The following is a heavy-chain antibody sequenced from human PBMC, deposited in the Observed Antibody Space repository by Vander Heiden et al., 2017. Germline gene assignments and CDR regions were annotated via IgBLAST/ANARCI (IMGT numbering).Heavy chain of an antibody. J-gene: IGHJ3*02. V-gene: IGHV3-33*01. Sequence: QVQLVESGGGVVQPGRSLRISCAASGFTFSSYGMHWVRQAPGKGPEWVAVIWYDGSNKYYADSVKGRFTISRDNSKNTLYLQMISLRAEDTAVYYCARVIAVVDAFDIWGQGTMVTVSS. CDR2: IWYDGSNK. CDR3: ARVIAVVDAFDI. CDR1: GFTFSSYG. D-gene: IGHD6-19*01.